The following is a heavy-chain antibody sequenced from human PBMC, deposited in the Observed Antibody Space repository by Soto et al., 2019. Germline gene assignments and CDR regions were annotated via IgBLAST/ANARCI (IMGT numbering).Heavy chain of an antibody. V-gene: IGHV3-30*18. D-gene: IGHD6-25*01. J-gene: IGHJ6*02. Sequence: QVQLVESGGGVVQPGRSLRLSCAASGFTFSSYGMHWVRQAPGKGLEWVAVISYDGSNKYYADSVKGRFTISRDNSKNTLYLQTNSLRAEDTAVYYCAKDMSGATTQQDVWGQGTTVTVSS. CDR1: GFTFSSYG. CDR2: ISYDGSNK. CDR3: AKDMSGATTQQDV.